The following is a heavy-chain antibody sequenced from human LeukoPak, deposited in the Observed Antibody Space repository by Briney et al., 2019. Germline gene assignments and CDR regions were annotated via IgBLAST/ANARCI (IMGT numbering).Heavy chain of an antibody. Sequence: SVTLSLTCTVSGGSISSYYWSWIRQPPGKGLEWIGYIYYSGSTNYNPSLKSRVTISVDTSKNQFSLKLSSVTAADTAVYYCARTPVAAAGPYYYYYGMDVWGQGTTVTVSS. CDR1: GGSISSYY. V-gene: IGHV4-59*01. CDR3: ARTPVAAAGPYYYYYGMDV. CDR2: IYYSGST. J-gene: IGHJ6*02. D-gene: IGHD6-13*01.